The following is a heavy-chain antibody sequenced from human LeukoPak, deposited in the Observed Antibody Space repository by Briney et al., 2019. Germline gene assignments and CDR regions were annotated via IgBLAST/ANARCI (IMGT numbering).Heavy chain of an antibody. J-gene: IGHJ4*02. CDR2: IHPSDSDT. V-gene: IGHV5-51*01. Sequence: GESLKISCKGSGYSFTSYWIGWVRQVPGKGLEWMGLIHPSDSDTRYSPSFEGQVTISADRFTSTAYLQWSSLRASDTAMYYCARLLDNYDYWGQGTLVTVSS. CDR1: GYSFTSYW. D-gene: IGHD2/OR15-2a*01. CDR3: ARLLDNYDY.